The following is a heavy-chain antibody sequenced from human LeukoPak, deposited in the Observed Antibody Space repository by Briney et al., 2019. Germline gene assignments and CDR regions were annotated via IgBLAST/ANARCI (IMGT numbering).Heavy chain of an antibody. Sequence: SVKVSCKASGDTFSSYAVRWVRQAPGQGLEWMGRIIPIFGIANYAQKFQGRVTVTADKSTSTAYMELSSLRSEDTAVYYCAREATYDSSGHTRWAFDYWGQGTLVTVSS. CDR2: IIPIFGIA. J-gene: IGHJ4*02. CDR1: GDTFSSYA. D-gene: IGHD3-22*01. V-gene: IGHV1-69*04. CDR3: AREATYDSSGHTRWAFDY.